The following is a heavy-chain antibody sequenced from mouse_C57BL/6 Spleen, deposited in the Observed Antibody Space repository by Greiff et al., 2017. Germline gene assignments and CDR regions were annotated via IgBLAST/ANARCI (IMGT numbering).Heavy chain of an antibody. D-gene: IGHD4-1*01. J-gene: IGHJ1*03. CDR3: ARANWDRYFDV. Sequence: EVQLVESEGGLVQPGSSMKLSCTASGFTFSDYYMAWVRQVPEKGLEWVAIINYDGSSTYYLDSLKSRFIISRDNAKNILYLQMSSLKSEDTATYYCARANWDRYFDVWGTGTTVTVSS. V-gene: IGHV5-16*01. CDR1: GFTFSDYY. CDR2: INYDGSST.